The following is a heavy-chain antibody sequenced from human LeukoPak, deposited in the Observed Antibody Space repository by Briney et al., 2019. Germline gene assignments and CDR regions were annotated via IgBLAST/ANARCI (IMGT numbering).Heavy chain of an antibody. V-gene: IGHV1-2*02. CDR1: GYTFTSQY. J-gene: IGHJ3*02. Sequence: ASVKVSCKASGYTFTSQYMHWVRQAPGQGLEWMGWINPNSGGTNYAQKFQGRVTMTRDTSISTAYMELSRLRSDDTAVYYCARDPLYYYGSGSYYHAFDIWGQGTMVTVSS. CDR3: ARDPLYYYGSGSYYHAFDI. D-gene: IGHD3-10*01. CDR2: INPNSGGT.